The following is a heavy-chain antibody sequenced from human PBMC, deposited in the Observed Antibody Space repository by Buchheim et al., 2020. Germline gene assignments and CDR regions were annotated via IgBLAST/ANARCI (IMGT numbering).Heavy chain of an antibody. CDR2: IRSTAYNYAT. V-gene: IGHV3-73*02. Sequence: EVQLVESGGGLVQPGESRTLSCVVSGFTFSGSAMEWVRQAPGQGLEWIGRIRSTAYNYATTYAASLQARFTISRDDSKSTLYLQMDSLRRDDTAVYYCTRHSNAYYGPSGFDYWGQGIL. CDR1: GFTFSGSA. D-gene: IGHD1-26*01. CDR3: TRHSNAYYGPSGFDY. J-gene: IGHJ4*02.